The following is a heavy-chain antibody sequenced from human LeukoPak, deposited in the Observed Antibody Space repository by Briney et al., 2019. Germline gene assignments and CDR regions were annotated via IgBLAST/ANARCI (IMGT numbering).Heavy chain of an antibody. J-gene: IGHJ5*02. V-gene: IGHV3-48*01. CDR1: GFTFSSYS. CDR3: AREYGSGSSRRRFDP. D-gene: IGHD3-10*01. CDR2: ISSSSLTI. Sequence: GGSLRLSCAASGFTFSSYSMNWVRQAPGKGLEWVSLISSSSLTIYYADSVKGRFTISRDNAKNSLYLQMNSLRAEDTAVYYCAREYGSGSSRRRFDPWGQGTLVTVSS.